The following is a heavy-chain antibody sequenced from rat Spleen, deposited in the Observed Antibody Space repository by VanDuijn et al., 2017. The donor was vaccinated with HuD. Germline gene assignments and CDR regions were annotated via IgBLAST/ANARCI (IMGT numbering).Heavy chain of an antibody. CDR3: ARRSYGSYKPFAY. D-gene: IGHD1-11*01. CDR2: ITTGGGNT. Sequence: EVQLVESGGGLVQPGRSMKLSCVASGFTFSNYYMAWVRQAPTKGLEWVASITTGGGNTSYRDSVKGRFTLSRDDAKSTLYLQMDSLRSEDTATYYCARRSYGSYKPFAYWGQGTLVTVSS. V-gene: IGHV5-25*01. CDR1: GFTFSNYY. J-gene: IGHJ3*01.